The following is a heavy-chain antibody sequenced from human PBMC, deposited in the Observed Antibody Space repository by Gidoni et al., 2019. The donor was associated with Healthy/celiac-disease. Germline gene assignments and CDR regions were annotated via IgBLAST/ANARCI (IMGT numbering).Heavy chain of an antibody. D-gene: IGHD6-13*01. V-gene: IGHV3-23*01. Sequence: EVQLLESGGGLVQPGGSLRLSCAASGFTFSSYAMSWVRQASGQGLEWVSAISGSGGSTYYADSGKGRFTISRDNAKNTLYLQMNSLRAEDTAVYYCAKVPLAAAGNHVRGTTRAPPPSYYFDYWGQGTLVTVSS. CDR1: GFTFSSYA. J-gene: IGHJ4*02. CDR2: ISGSGGST. CDR3: AKVPLAAAGNHVRGTTRAPPPSYYFDY.